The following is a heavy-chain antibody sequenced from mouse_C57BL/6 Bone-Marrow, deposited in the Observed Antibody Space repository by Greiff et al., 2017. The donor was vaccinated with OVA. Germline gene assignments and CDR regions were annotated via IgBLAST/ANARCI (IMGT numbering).Heavy chain of an antibody. Sequence: VQLQQSGTVLARPGASVKMSCKTSGYTFTSYWMHWVKQRPGQGLEWIGAIYPGNSDTSYNQKFKGKAKLTAVTSASTAYMELSSLTNEDSAVYYCTRGYDYDGGGFYYAMDYWGQGASVTVSS. D-gene: IGHD2-4*01. V-gene: IGHV1-5*01. J-gene: IGHJ4*01. CDR1: GYTFTSYW. CDR3: TRGYDYDGGGFYYAMDY. CDR2: IYPGNSDT.